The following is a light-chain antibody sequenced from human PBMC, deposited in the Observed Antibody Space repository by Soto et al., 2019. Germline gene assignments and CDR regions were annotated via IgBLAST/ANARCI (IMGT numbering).Light chain of an antibody. CDR2: DAS. V-gene: IGKV3-11*01. CDR3: QQRSNCPLT. Sequence: EIVLTQSQATLSLSPGERATLSCRASQSVSSYLAWYQQKPGQAPRLLIYDASNRATGIPARFSGSGSGTDFTSTISSLEPEDFAVYYCQQRSNCPLTFGGGTKVQIK. J-gene: IGKJ4*01. CDR1: QSVSSY.